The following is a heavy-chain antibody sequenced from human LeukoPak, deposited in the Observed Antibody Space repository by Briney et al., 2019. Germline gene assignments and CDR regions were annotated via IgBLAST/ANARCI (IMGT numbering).Heavy chain of an antibody. CDR3: ATTHDYGGNSGIDY. D-gene: IGHD4-23*01. V-gene: IGHV1-18*01. J-gene: IGHJ4*02. CDR1: GYTFTSYG. Sequence: GASVKVSCKASGYTFTSYGISWVRQAPGQGLEWMGWISAYNGNTNYAQKLQGRVTMTTDTSTSTAYMELSSLRSEDTAVYYCATTHDYGGNSGIDYWGQGTLVTVSS. CDR2: ISAYNGNT.